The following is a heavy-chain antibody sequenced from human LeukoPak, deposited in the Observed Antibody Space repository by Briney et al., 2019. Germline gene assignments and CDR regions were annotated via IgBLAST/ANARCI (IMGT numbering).Heavy chain of an antibody. V-gene: IGHV3-21*01. CDR2: ISSSSSYI. CDR3: ARAQRNYYYYYMDV. Sequence: GGSLRLSCAASGFAVSSNYMSWVRQAPGKGLEWVSSISSSSSYIYYADSVKGRFTISRDNAKNSLYLQMNSLRAEDTAVYYCARAQRNYYYYYMDVWGKGTTVTVSS. D-gene: IGHD1-1*01. J-gene: IGHJ6*03. CDR1: GFAVSSNY.